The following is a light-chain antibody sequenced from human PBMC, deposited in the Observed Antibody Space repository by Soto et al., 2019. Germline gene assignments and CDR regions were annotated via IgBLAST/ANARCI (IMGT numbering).Light chain of an antibody. V-gene: IGKV3-20*01. CDR2: GAS. CDR3: QQYGSSPPWT. Sequence: IVLTQSPGILSSSPGERATLSCRASQSVSSSYLAWYQQKPGQAPRLLIYGASSRATGIPDRFSGSGSGTDFTLTISRLEPEAFAVYYCQQYGSSPPWTFGQGTNVDIK. CDR1: QSVSSSY. J-gene: IGKJ1*01.